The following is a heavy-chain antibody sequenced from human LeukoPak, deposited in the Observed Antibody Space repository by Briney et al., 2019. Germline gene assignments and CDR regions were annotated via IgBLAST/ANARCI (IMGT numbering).Heavy chain of an antibody. J-gene: IGHJ4*02. V-gene: IGHV3-30*18. CDR2: ISYDGSNK. Sequence: GRSLRLSCAASGFTFSSYGMHWVRQAPGKGLEWVAVISYDGSNKYYADSVKGRFTISRDNSKNTLYLQMNSLRAEDTAVYYCAKDPSEGYYYDSSGYYDYWDQGTLVTVSS. CDR1: GFTFSSYG. D-gene: IGHD3-22*01. CDR3: AKDPSEGYYYDSSGYYDY.